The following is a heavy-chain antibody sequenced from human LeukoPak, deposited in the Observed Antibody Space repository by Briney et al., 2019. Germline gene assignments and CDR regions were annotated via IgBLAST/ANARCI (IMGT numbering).Heavy chain of an antibody. CDR3: ARDVDTSNHMSIFDP. Sequence: GGSLRLSCAGSGFTFSHYGMHWVRQAPGKGLEWVAGIQYDGSKTYYGDSVKGRFSISRDNSRNALYLQMSSLRAEDTAVYSCARDVDTSNHMSIFDPWGQGTLVTVSS. V-gene: IGHV3-33*01. CDR2: IQYDGSKT. CDR1: GFTFSHYG. D-gene: IGHD2-21*01. J-gene: IGHJ5*02.